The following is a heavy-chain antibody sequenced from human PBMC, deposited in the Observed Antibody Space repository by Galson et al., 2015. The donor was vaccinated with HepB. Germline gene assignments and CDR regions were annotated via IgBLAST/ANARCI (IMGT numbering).Heavy chain of an antibody. J-gene: IGHJ6*02. V-gene: IGHV3-43*01. D-gene: IGHD6-19*01. CDR3: AKGLERYSSGWDSLYYYYYGMDV. CDR1: GFTFDDYT. CDR2: ISWDGGST. Sequence: SLRLSCAASGFTFDDYTMHWVRQAPGKGLEWVSLISWDGGSTYYADSVKGRFTISRDNSKNSLYLQMNSLRTEDTALYYCAKGLERYSSGWDSLYYYYYGMDVWGQGTTVTVSS.